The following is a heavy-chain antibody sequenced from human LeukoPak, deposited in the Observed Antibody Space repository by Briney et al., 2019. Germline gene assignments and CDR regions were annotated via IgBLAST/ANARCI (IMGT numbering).Heavy chain of an antibody. J-gene: IGHJ6*02. CDR2: INHSGST. CDR3: ARDYYYGMDV. CDR1: GGSFSGYY. V-gene: IGHV4-34*01. Sequence: SETLSLTCAVYGGSFSGYYWSWIRQPPGKGLEWIGEINHSGSTNYNPSLKSRVTISVDTSKNQFSLKLSSVAAADTAVYYCARDYYYGMDVWGQGTTVTVSS.